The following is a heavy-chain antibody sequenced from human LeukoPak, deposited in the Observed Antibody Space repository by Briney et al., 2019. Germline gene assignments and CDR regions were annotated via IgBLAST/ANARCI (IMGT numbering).Heavy chain of an antibody. J-gene: IGHJ4*02. CDR2: IIPIFGTA. D-gene: IGHD4-17*01. CDR1: GGTFSSYA. V-gene: IGHV1-69*06. Sequence: GASVKVSCKASGGTFSSYAISWVRQAPGQGLEWMGGIIPIFGTANYAQKFQGRVTITADKSTSTAYMELSSLRSEDTAVYYCASTTVTRRVGSGLDYWGQGTLVTVSS. CDR3: ASTTVTRRVGSGLDY.